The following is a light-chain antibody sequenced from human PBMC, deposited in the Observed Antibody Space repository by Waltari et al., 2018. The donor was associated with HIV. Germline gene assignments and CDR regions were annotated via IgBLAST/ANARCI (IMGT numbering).Light chain of an antibody. Sequence: SVLTQPPSVSGAPGQRVTIACTGSSTNVGAGYDVHWYQQLPGTTPKLLIYGNNNRPSGVPDRFSGSKSGTSASLAITGLQADDEADYYCQSYDSSLVIFGGGTKLTVL. CDR1: STNVGAGYD. CDR3: QSYDSSLVI. V-gene: IGLV1-40*01. J-gene: IGLJ2*01. CDR2: GNN.